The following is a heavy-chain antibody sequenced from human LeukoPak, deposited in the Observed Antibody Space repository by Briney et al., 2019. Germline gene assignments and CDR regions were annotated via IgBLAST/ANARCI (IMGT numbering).Heavy chain of an antibody. CDR2: IYRSAST. D-gene: IGHD5-18*01. V-gene: IGHV4-59*11. CDR1: GGSIGFHY. Sequence: PSETLSLTCTVSGGSIGFHYWSWIRLPPGKALEYIGYIYRSASTNYNPTLSNKLTISVDTSKNQFSLELRSVTAADTAVYYCARGARGYIYDWGRGTLVTVSS. J-gene: IGHJ4*02. CDR3: ARGARGYIYD.